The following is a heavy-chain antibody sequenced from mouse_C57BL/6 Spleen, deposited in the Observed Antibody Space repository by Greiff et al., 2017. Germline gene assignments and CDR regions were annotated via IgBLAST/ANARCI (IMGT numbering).Heavy chain of an antibody. J-gene: IGHJ4*01. CDR3: ARSEAITTVVATGGAMDY. D-gene: IGHD1-1*01. CDR2: IYPRSGNT. V-gene: IGHV1-81*01. CDR1: GYTFPSYG. Sequence: QVHVKQSGAELARPGASVKLSCKASGYTFPSYGISWVKQRTGQGLEWIGEIYPRSGNTYYNEKFKGQATLTADKSSSTAYMELRSLTSEDSAVYFCARSEAITTVVATGGAMDYWGQGTSVTVSS.